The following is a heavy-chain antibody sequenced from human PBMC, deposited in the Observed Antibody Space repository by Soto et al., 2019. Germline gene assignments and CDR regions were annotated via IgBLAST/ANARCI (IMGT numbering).Heavy chain of an antibody. V-gene: IGHV4-34*01. CDR3: ARFGVEDSSGYGIDY. J-gene: IGHJ4*02. CDR2: INHSGST. CDR1: GGSFSGYN. Sequence: SETLSLTCAVYGGSFSGYNWSWIRQPPGKGLEWIGEINHSGSTNYNPSLKSRVTISVDTSKNQFSLKLSSVTAADTAVYYCARFGVEDSSGYGIDYWGQGTLVTVSS. D-gene: IGHD3-22*01.